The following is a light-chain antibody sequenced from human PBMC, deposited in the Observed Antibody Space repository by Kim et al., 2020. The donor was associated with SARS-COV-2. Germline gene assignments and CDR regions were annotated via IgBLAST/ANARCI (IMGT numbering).Light chain of an antibody. CDR3: QQYNSYWT. V-gene: IGKV1-5*03. J-gene: IGKJ1*01. CDR2: KAS. Sequence: SACVGDTVTFSCRASVSISSWLSWYQQRTATAPMLLNSKASSLEGVVPSWFSGSGSGTAFTLTISSLHADDSATYYYQQYNSYWTFGQGTKVDIK. CDR1: VSISSW.